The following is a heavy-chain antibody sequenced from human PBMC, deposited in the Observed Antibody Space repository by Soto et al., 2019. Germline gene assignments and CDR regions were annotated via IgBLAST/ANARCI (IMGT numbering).Heavy chain of an antibody. CDR3: ARRV. CDR1: GFTFSNYP. V-gene: IGHV3-23*01. CDR2: ISAGGDRT. Sequence: EVQVSESGGGLVQPGGSLRLSCATSGFTFSNYPMNWVRQAPGKGLEWVSGISAGGDRTYYADSVKGRFTIFRDNSKNSVSMRMNSRRVEDTAVYYCARRVGGQGTLVTVSS. J-gene: IGHJ4*02.